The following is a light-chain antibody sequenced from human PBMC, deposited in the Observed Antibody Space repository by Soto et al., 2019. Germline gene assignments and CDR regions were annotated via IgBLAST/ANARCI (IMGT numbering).Light chain of an antibody. CDR2: GAS. CDR3: QQRSNWPPYT. J-gene: IGKJ2*01. Sequence: EIVLTQSPATLSLSPGERATLSCRASESIRTFLAWYQQKPGQAPRLLIYGASNMATGIPARFSGSGSGADFSLTISSLEPEDFAVYYCQQRSNWPPYTFGQGTKLDIK. CDR1: ESIRTF. V-gene: IGKV3-11*01.